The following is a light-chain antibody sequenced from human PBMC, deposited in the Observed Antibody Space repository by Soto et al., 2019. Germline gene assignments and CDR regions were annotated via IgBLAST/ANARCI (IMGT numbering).Light chain of an antibody. J-gene: IGKJ4*01. CDR1: QSVSTS. V-gene: IGKV3-11*01. CDR3: QQLSKWPLT. CDR2: DAA. Sequence: EIVLTQSPVTLSLSPGERATLSCRASQSVSTSLDWYQQNPGQSPRLLIYDAAHRATGIPVRFSGGGSGTDFTLTISRLEPEDSAVYYCQQLSKWPLTFGGGTKVDI.